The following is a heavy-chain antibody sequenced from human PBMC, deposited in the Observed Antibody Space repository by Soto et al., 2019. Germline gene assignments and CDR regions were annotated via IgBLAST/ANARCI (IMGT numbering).Heavy chain of an antibody. D-gene: IGHD3-16*01. CDR2: IIPIFGTA. J-gene: IGHJ6*02. Sequence: ASVKVSCKASGGTFSSYAISWVRQAPGQGLEWMGGIIPIFGTANYAQKFQGRVTITADESTSTAYMELSSLRSEDTAAYYCARNGGPLGSYYYGMDVWGQGTTVTVSS. CDR3: ARNGGPLGSYYYGMDV. V-gene: IGHV1-69*13. CDR1: GGTFSSYA.